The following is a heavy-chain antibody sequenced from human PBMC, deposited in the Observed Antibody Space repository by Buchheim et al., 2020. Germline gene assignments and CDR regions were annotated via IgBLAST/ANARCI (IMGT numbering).Heavy chain of an antibody. V-gene: IGHV1-2*02. CDR1: GYTFTGYY. Sequence: QVQLVQSGAEVKKPGASVKVSCKASGYTFTGYYIHWVRQAPGQGLEWMGLINPNGGGTNYARQFQGRVTLTRDTSISAAYMELSRLTSDDTAVYYCARAKVAAGIYFDYWGQGTL. D-gene: IGHD6-13*01. J-gene: IGHJ4*02. CDR3: ARAKVAAGIYFDY. CDR2: INPNGGGT.